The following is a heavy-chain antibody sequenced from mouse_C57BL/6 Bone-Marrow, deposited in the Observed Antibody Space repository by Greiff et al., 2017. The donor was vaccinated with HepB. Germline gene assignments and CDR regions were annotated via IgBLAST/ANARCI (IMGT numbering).Heavy chain of an antibody. Sequence: QVQLQQPGAELVKPGASVKMSCKASGYTFTSYWITWVKQRPGQGLEWIGDIYPGSGSTNYNEKFTSKATLTVDTSSSTAYMQLSSLTSEDSAVYYCARGDGYYDYFDYWGQGTTLTVSS. CDR1: GYTFTSYW. V-gene: IGHV1-55*01. J-gene: IGHJ2*01. CDR3: ARGDGYYDYFDY. CDR2: IYPGSGST. D-gene: IGHD2-3*01.